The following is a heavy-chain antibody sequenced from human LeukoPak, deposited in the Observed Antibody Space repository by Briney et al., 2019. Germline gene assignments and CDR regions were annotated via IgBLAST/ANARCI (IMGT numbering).Heavy chain of an antibody. Sequence: GGSLRLSCAASGYTFSSYSMNWVRQAPGKGLEWVSSISSSSSYIYYADSVKGRFTISRDNAKNSLYPQMNSLRAEGTAVYYCARAHYYDSSGYNDAFDIWGQGTMVTVSS. D-gene: IGHD3-22*01. CDR2: ISSSSSYI. CDR1: GYTFSSYS. CDR3: ARAHYYDSSGYNDAFDI. V-gene: IGHV3-21*01. J-gene: IGHJ3*02.